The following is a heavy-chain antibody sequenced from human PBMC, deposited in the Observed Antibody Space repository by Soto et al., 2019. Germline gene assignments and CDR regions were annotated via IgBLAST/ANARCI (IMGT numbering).Heavy chain of an antibody. CDR3: ARDQSRRYCSSTSCYGMDV. CDR1: CYSISSGYY. J-gene: IGHJ6*02. D-gene: IGHD2-2*01. Sequence: SETLSLTCAVSCYSISSGYYWGWIRQPPGKGLEWIGSIYHSGSTYYNPSLKSRVTISVDTSKNQFSLKLSSVTAADTAVYYCARDQSRRYCSSTSCYGMDVWGQGTTVTVSS. V-gene: IGHV4-38-2*02. CDR2: IYHSGST.